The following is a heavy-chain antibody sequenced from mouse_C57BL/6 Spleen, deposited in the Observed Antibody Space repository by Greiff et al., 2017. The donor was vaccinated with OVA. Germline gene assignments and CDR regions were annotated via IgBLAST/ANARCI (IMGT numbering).Heavy chain of an antibody. CDR1: GFTFSDYG. J-gene: IGHJ3*01. CDR2: ISSGSSTI. Sequence: EVQLVESGGGLVKPGGSLKLSCAASGFTFSDYGMHWVRQAPEKGLEWVAYISSGSSTIYYAATVKGRFTISRDNAKNTLFLQMTSLRSEDTAMYYCARDDYDRAWFADWGQGTLVTVSA. V-gene: IGHV5-17*01. D-gene: IGHD2-4*01. CDR3: ARDDYDRAWFAD.